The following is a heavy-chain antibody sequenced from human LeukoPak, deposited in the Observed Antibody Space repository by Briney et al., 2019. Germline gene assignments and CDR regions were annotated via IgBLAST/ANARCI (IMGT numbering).Heavy chain of an antibody. CDR3: AKDSRRGLINWFDP. D-gene: IGHD2-2*01. CDR1: GFTFSSYA. CDR2: ISGSGGST. V-gene: IGHV3-23*01. Sequence: WGSLRLSCAASGFTFSSYAMSWVRQAPGQGLEWVSAISGSGGSTYYADSVKGRFTISRDNSKNTLYLQMNSLRAEDTAVYYCAKDSRRGLINWFDPWGQGTLVTVSS. J-gene: IGHJ5*02.